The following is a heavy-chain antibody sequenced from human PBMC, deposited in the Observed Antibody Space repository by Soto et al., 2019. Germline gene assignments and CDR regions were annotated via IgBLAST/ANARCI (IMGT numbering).Heavy chain of an antibody. CDR2: ISGSGDST. CDR3: AKGVVAGTSHYYYGMDV. Sequence: EVQLLESGGGLVQPGGPLRLSCAASGFTFSSYAMSWVRQAPGKGLEWVSAISGSGDSTFYAESVKGRFTISRDNSKNTLYRQMNRLRAEDTAVYYCAKGVVAGTSHYYYGMDVWGQGTTVTVSS. D-gene: IGHD6-19*01. J-gene: IGHJ6*02. V-gene: IGHV3-23*01. CDR1: GFTFSSYA.